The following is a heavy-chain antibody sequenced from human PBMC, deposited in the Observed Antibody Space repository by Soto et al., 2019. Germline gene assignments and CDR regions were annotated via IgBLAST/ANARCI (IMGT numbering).Heavy chain of an antibody. CDR3: ARDSTADTDY. Sequence: PSETLSLTCTVSGGSISSYYWSWIRQPPGKGLEWIGYIYYSGSTNYNPSLKSRVTISVDTSKNQFSLKLSSVTAADTAVYYCARDSTADTDYWGQVTLVTASS. J-gene: IGHJ4*02. CDR2: IYYSGST. V-gene: IGHV4-59*01. CDR1: GGSISSYY. D-gene: IGHD6-13*01.